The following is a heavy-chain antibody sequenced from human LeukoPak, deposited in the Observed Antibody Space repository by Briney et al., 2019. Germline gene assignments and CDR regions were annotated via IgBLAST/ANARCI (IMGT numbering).Heavy chain of an antibody. J-gene: IGHJ4*02. CDR2: ISLSGHT. Sequence: PSETLSLTCGVSGGSITTTNYWSWVRQPPGQGLEWIGEISLSGHTNYNPSLRSRATMSLDESKNHLSLILASVTAADTAIYYCSRESGPFSPLGHWGQGTLVTVTS. CDR1: GGSITTTNY. D-gene: IGHD1-26*01. CDR3: SRESGPFSPLGH. V-gene: IGHV4-4*02.